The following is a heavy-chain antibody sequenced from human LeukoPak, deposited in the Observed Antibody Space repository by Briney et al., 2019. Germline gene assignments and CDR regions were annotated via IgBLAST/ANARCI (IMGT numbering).Heavy chain of an antibody. J-gene: IGHJ4*02. D-gene: IGHD3-22*01. CDR2: IIPIFGTA. V-gene: IGHV1-69*13. Sequence: SVKVSCKAPGGTFSSYAISWVRQAPGQGLEWMGGIIPIFGTANYAQKFQGRVTITADESTSTAYMELSSLRSEDTAVYYCAIAYYYDSSGPFDYWGQGTLVTVSS. CDR1: GGTFSSYA. CDR3: AIAYYYDSSGPFDY.